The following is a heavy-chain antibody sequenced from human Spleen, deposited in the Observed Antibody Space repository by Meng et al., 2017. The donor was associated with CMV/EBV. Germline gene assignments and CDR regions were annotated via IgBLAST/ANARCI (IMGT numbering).Heavy chain of an antibody. CDR1: GFTFSSYE. CDR2: ISSSGSTI. Sequence: LSLTCAASGFTFSSYEMNWVRQAPGKGLEWVSYISSSGSTIYYADSVKGRFTISRDNAKNSLYLQMNSLRAEDTAVYDCARDLAPMDALDIWGQGTMVTVSS. J-gene: IGHJ3*02. V-gene: IGHV3-48*03. D-gene: IGHD5-24*01. CDR3: ARDLAPMDALDI.